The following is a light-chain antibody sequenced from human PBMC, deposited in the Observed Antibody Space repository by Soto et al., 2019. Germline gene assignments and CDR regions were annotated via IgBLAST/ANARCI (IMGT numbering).Light chain of an antibody. CDR2: GAS. Sequence: EIVLTQSPGTLSLSPGERATLSCRASQSVSSSYLAWYQQKPGQAPRLLIYGASSRATGIPERFSGSGSGTDFPITISILEPDDSAVYYCQQYGSSLWTFGQGTKVEIK. J-gene: IGKJ1*01. V-gene: IGKV3-20*01. CDR1: QSVSSSY. CDR3: QQYGSSLWT.